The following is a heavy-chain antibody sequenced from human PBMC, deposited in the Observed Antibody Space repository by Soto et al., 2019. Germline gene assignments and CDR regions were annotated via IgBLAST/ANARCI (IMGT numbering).Heavy chain of an antibody. CDR2: IYYSGST. J-gene: IGHJ6*03. V-gene: IGHV4-31*03. Sequence: SETLSLTCTVSGGSISSGGYYWSWIRQHPGKGLEWIGYIYYSGSTYYNPSLKSRVTISVDTSKNQFSLKLSSVTAADTAVYYCARVIVVVPAAPKNPYYYYYMDVWGKGTTVTVSS. D-gene: IGHD2-2*01. CDR3: ARVIVVVPAAPKNPYYYYYMDV. CDR1: GGSISSGGYY.